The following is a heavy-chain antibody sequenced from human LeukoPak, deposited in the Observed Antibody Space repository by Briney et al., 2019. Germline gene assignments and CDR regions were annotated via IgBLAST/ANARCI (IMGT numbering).Heavy chain of an antibody. CDR2: ISYDGSNK. V-gene: IGHV3-30-3*01. CDR1: GGTFSSYA. Sequence: SCKASGGTFSSYAMHWVRQAPGKGLEWVAVISYDGSNKYHADSVKGRFTITRDNSKNTLYLQMNSLRAEDTAVYYCASGATVTDVWGQGTTVTVSS. D-gene: IGHD4-4*01. J-gene: IGHJ6*02. CDR3: ASGATVTDV.